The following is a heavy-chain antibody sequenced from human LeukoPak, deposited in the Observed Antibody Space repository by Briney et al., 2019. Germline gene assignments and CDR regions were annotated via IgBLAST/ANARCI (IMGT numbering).Heavy chain of an antibody. CDR3: ARDLGSYYGMDV. J-gene: IGHJ6*02. V-gene: IGHV1-69*04. CDR1: GGTFSSYT. CDR2: IIPILGIA. Sequence: ASVKVSCKASGGTFSSYTISWVRQAPGQGLEWMGRIIPILGIANYAQKFQGRVTITADKSTSTAYMELSSLRSEDTAVYYCARDLGSYYGMDVWGQGTTVTVSS. D-gene: IGHD6-25*01.